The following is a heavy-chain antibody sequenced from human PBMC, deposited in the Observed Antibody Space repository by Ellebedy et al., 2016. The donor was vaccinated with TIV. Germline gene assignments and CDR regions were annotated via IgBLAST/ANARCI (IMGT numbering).Heavy chain of an antibody. V-gene: IGHV3-30-3*01. D-gene: IGHD2-2*02. Sequence: GESLKISCAASRFTFSSYAMNWVRQAPGKGLEWVAVISHDGSNKYYADSVKGRFTISRDNSKNTLYLQVNSLRAEDTAVYYCAKALGDCSNSNCYRKLDWGQGTLLTVSS. J-gene: IGHJ4*02. CDR2: ISHDGSNK. CDR1: RFTFSSYA. CDR3: AKALGDCSNSNCYRKLD.